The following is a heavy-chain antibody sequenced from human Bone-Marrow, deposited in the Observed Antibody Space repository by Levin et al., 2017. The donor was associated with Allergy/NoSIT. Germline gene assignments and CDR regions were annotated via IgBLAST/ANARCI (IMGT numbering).Heavy chain of an antibody. J-gene: IGHJ6*02. Sequence: SQTLSLTCAVYGGSFSGYYWSWIRQPPGKGLEWIGEINHSGSTNYNPSLKSRVTISVDTSKNQFSLKLSSVTAADTAVYYCARGCIVVVPAASSYYYYGMDVWGQGTTVTVSS. D-gene: IGHD2-2*01. CDR1: GGSFSGYY. V-gene: IGHV4-34*01. CDR3: ARGCIVVVPAASSYYYYGMDV. CDR2: INHSGST.